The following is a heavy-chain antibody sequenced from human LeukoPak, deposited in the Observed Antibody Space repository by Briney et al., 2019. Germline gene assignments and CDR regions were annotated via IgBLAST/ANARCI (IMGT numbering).Heavy chain of an antibody. D-gene: IGHD2-8*01. V-gene: IGHV4-39*01. J-gene: IGHJ6*01. Sequence: TSETLSLTCTVSGGSISTGSHYWGWIRQPPVKGPGWIESFYYSGNTYYNPSLTSRVTISVDSFKNQFSLCPSSMTATDTAVYYCVRHDCATTDCSQFFGMDVWGQGTTVTVSS. CDR3: VRHDCATTDCSQFFGMDV. CDR1: GGSISTGSHY. CDR2: FYYSGNT.